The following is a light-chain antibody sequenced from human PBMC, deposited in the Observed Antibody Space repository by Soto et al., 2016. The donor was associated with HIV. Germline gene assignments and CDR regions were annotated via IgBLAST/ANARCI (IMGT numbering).Light chain of an antibody. Sequence: SYELTQPPSVSVSPGQTASITCSGNKLGDKYACWYQQKPGQSPVLVIYQDNKRPSGIPERFSGSNSGNTATLTISGTQAMDEADYYCQAWDSGTAVFGGGTKPT. CDR3: QAWDSGTAV. J-gene: IGLJ2*01. V-gene: IGLV3-1*01. CDR2: QDN. CDR1: KLGDKY.